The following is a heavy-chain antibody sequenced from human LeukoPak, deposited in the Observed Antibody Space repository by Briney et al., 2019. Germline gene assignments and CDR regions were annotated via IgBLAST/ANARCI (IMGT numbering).Heavy chain of an antibody. V-gene: IGHV1-2*06. J-gene: IGHJ6*03. Sequence: GASVKVSCKASGYTFTDYYMHWVRQAPGQGLEWMGRINPNNGGTNYAQKFQGRVTMTRDTSITTAYMELSSLGSDDTAVYYCARETDYSPYFFYYYMDVWGKRTTVTVSS. CDR2: INPNNGGT. D-gene: IGHD2-15*01. CDR3: ARETDYSPYFFYYYMDV. CDR1: GYTFTDYY.